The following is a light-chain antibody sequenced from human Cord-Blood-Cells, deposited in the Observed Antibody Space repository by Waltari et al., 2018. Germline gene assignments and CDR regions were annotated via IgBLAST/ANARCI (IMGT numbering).Light chain of an antibody. CDR2: RNN. CDR3: AAWDDSLSGPV. Sequence: QSVLTQPPSASGTPGQRVTISCSGSSSNIGSNYVYWYQQLPGTAPKLLIYRNNQRPSGFPGRFSGSKSGTSASLAISGLRSEDEAEYYCAAWDDSLSGPVFGGGTKLTVL. J-gene: IGLJ3*02. V-gene: IGLV1-47*01. CDR1: SSNIGSNY.